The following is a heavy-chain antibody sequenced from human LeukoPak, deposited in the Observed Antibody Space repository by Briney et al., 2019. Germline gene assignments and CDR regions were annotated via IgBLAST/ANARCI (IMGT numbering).Heavy chain of an antibody. CDR3: AKVITSSGSNGDY. Sequence: HPGGSLRLSCAAPGFTFSSYWMSWVRQAPGKGLGWVANIKQDGSEKYYVDSVKGRFTISRDNAKNSLYLQMNSLRAEDTAVYYCAKVITSSGSNGDYWGQGTLVTVSS. V-gene: IGHV3-7*01. J-gene: IGHJ4*02. CDR1: GFTFSSYW. D-gene: IGHD6-19*01. CDR2: IKQDGSEK.